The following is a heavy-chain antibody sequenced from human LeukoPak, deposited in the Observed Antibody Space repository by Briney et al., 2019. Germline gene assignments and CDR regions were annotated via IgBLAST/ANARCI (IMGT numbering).Heavy chain of an antibody. CDR3: ARPYCSGGSCHDYFDY. V-gene: IGHV1-2*02. D-gene: IGHD2-15*01. Sequence: ASVKVSCKASGYTFTGYYMHWVRQAPGQGLEWMGWINPYTGGTNYAQKSHGRVTMTRDTSISTAHRELSRLKSADTAVFYCARPYCSGGSCHDYFDYWGQGTLVTVSS. J-gene: IGHJ4*02. CDR1: GYTFTGYY. CDR2: INPYTGGT.